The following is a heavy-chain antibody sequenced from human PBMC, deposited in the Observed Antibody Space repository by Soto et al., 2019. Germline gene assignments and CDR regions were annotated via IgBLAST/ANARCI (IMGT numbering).Heavy chain of an antibody. Sequence: GESLKISCKASGYNFISYWINWVRQKPGKGLEWMGRIDPSDSYTNYSPSFQGHVTISADKSISTAYLQWSSLKASDTAMYYCTKQGGHQRIDDWRQGTLVTVSS. CDR1: GYNFISYW. D-gene: IGHD2-2*01. J-gene: IGHJ4*02. CDR3: TKQGGHQRIDD. V-gene: IGHV5-10-1*01. CDR2: IDPSDSYT.